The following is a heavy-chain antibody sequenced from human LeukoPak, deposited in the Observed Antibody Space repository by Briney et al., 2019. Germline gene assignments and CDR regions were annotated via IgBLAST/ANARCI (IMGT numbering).Heavy chain of an antibody. CDR1: GGSISSSSYY. V-gene: IGHV4-39*07. J-gene: IGHJ5*02. Sequence: SETLSLTCTVSGGSISSSSYYWGWIHQPPGKGLEWIGSIYYSGSTYYNPSLKSRVTISVDTSKNQFSLKLSSVTAADTAVYYCARDSYYGSGSYYPNWFDPWGQGTLVTVSS. D-gene: IGHD3-10*01. CDR2: IYYSGST. CDR3: ARDSYYGSGSYYPNWFDP.